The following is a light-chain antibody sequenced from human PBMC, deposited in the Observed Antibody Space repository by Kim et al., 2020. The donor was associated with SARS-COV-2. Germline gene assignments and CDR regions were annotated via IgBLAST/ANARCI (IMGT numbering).Light chain of an antibody. CDR2: ANS. CDR1: SSNIGAGYV. J-gene: IGLJ2*01. CDR3: QSYDSSLSVV. Sequence: QSVLTQPPSVSGAPGQRVTISCSGSSSNIGAGYVVHCYQHLAATPPNLLFYANSNRPSGVPGRFFGSKSGSSASRAITRLPAEDEADYCCQSYDSSLSVVSGGGTQLTVL. V-gene: IGLV1-40*01.